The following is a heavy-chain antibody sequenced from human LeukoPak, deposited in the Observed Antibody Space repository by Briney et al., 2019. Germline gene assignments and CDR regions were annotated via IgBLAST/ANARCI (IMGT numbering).Heavy chain of an antibody. D-gene: IGHD6-6*01. CDR3: ASYPSSSPPFDY. V-gene: IGHV1-2*02. J-gene: IGHJ4*02. CDR2: INPNTGDT. CDR1: GDTFTGYY. Sequence: ASVKVSCKASGDTFTGYYMHWVRQAPGQGFEWMGWINPNTGDTNYAQKFQGRVTMTRDTTISAAFMELTRLTSDDTAVYYCASYPSSSPPFDYWGQGTLVTVSS.